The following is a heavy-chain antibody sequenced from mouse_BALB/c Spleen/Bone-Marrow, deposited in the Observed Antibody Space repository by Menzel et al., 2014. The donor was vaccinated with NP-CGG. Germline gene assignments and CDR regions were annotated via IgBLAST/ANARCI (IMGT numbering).Heavy chain of an antibody. J-gene: IGHJ2*01. D-gene: IGHD2-1*01. CDR2: IYYSGTI. V-gene: IGHV3-5*02. Sequence: EVQLQQSGPGLVKPSQTVSLTCTVTGISITTGNYRWSWIRQSPGNKLEWIGYIYYSGTITYNPSLTSRTTITRDTSKNQFFLEMNSLTAEDTATYYCARYGNYFDYWGQGTTLTVSS. CDR1: GISITTGNYR. CDR3: ARYGNYFDY.